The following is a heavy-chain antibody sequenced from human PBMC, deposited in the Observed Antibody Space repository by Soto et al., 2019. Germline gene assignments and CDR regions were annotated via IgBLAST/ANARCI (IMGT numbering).Heavy chain of an antibody. CDR2: IWYDGSNK. CDR1: GFTFSSYG. V-gene: IGHV3-33*01. D-gene: IGHD4-17*01. Sequence: ESGGGVVQPGRSLRLSCAASGFTFSSYGMHWVRQAPGKGLEWVAVIWYDGSNKYYADSVKGRFTISRDNSKNTLYLQMNSLRAEDTAVYYCAREQEDGDYFDYWGQGTLVTVSS. J-gene: IGHJ4*02. CDR3: AREQEDGDYFDY.